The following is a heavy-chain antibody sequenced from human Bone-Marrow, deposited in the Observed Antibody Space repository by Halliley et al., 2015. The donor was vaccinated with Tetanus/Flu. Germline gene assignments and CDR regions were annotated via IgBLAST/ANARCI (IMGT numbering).Heavy chain of an antibody. CDR2: SRGSYI. J-gene: IGHJ4*02. CDR3: ASEIRDYYYDTSGYYPKLGY. V-gene: IGHV3-21*01. Sequence: SRGSYIYFADSVKGRFTISRDNAKNSLYLQMNSLRAEDTAVYYCASEIRDYYYDTSGYYPKLGYWGQGTLVTVSS. D-gene: IGHD3-22*01.